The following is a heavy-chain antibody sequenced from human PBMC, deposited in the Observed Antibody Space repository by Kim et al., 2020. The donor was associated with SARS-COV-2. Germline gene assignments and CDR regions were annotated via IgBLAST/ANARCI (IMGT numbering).Heavy chain of an antibody. J-gene: IGHJ5*02. Sequence: SETLSLTCAVYGGSFSGYSWSWIRQPPGKGLEWIGEINHSGSTNYNPSLKSRVTISVDTSKNQFSLKLSSVTAADTAVYYCARGRRREVTIFGVVIENWFDPWGQGTLLTVSS. V-gene: IGHV4-34*01. CDR3: ARGRRREVTIFGVVIENWFDP. CDR1: GGSFSGYS. CDR2: INHSGST. D-gene: IGHD3-3*01.